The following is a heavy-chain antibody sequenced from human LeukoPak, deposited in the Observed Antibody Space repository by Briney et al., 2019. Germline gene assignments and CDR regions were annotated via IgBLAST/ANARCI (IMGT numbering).Heavy chain of an antibody. V-gene: IGHV1-2*02. J-gene: IGHJ4*02. CDR3: ARSPDILTGENFDY. Sequence: GASVKVSCKASGYTFTSYYMHWVRQAPGQGLEWMGWINPNSGVTNYAQKFQGRVTMTRDVSISTAYMELSRLRSDDTAVYYCARSPDILTGENFDYWGQGTLVTVSS. CDR2: INPNSGVT. D-gene: IGHD3-9*01. CDR1: GYTFTSYY.